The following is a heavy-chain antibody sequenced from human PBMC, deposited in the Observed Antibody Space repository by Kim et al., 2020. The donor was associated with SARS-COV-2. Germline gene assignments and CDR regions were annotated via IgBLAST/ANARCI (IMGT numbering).Heavy chain of an antibody. CDR2: IIPIFGTA. D-gene: IGHD6-13*01. CDR1: GGTFSSYA. V-gene: IGHV1-69*13. J-gene: IGHJ3*02. Sequence: SVKVSCKASGGTFSSYAISWVRQAPGQGLEWMGGIIPIFGTANYAQKFQGRVTITADESTSTAYMELSSLRSEDTAVYYCARVGEWVSSSWYFYAFDIWGQGTMVTVSS. CDR3: ARVGEWVSSSWYFYAFDI.